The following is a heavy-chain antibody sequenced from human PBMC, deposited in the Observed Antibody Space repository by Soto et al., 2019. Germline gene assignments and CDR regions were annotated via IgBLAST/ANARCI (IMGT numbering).Heavy chain of an antibody. CDR3: ARGAYYGSGSLFIPFDY. D-gene: IGHD3-10*01. J-gene: IGHJ4*02. CDR1: GYTFTSYY. V-gene: IGHV1-46*03. CDR2: INPSGGST. Sequence: ASVKVPCKASGYTFTSYYMHWVRQAPGQGLEWMGIINPSGGSTSYAQKFQGRVTMTRDTSTSTVYMELSSLRSEDTAVYHCARGAYYGSGSLFIPFDYWGQGTLVTVSS.